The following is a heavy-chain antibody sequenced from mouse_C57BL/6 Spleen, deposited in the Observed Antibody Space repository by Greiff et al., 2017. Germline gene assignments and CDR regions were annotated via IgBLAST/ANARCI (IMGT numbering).Heavy chain of an antibody. D-gene: IGHD2-5*01. V-gene: IGHV5-9-1*02. CDR3: TRHSNYPYFDV. J-gene: IGHJ1*03. CDR1: GFTFSSYA. CDR2: ISSGGDYI. Sequence: EVKLMESGEGLVKPGGSLKLSCAASGFTFSSYAMSWVRQTPEKRLEWVAYISSGGDYIYYADTVKGRFTISRDNARNTLYLQMSSLKSEDTAMYYCTRHSNYPYFDVWGTGTTVTVSS.